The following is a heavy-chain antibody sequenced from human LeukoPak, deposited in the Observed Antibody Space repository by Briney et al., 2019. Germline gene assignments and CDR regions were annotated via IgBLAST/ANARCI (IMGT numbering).Heavy chain of an antibody. Sequence: PGGSLRLSCAASGFTFSIYDMSWVRQAPGKGLGWVSVITGSSTTIVYADSVKGQFTISRDNSKNTLYLQMNSLRAEDTAVYYCAKPYSYGSGSYDYWGQGTLVTVSS. V-gene: IGHV3-23*01. J-gene: IGHJ4*02. CDR2: ITGSSTTI. CDR3: AKPYSYGSGSYDY. D-gene: IGHD3-10*01. CDR1: GFTFSIYD.